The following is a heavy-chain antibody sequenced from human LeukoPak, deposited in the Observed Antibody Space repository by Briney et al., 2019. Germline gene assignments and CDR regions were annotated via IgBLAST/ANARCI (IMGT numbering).Heavy chain of an antibody. D-gene: IGHD6-6*01. CDR2: IKQDGSEK. V-gene: IGHV3-7*01. CDR3: ARAGYSSSSVNY. CDR1: GFTFRSYW. Sequence: PGGSLRLSCAASGFTFRSYWMSWVRQAPGKGLEWVANIKQDGSEKYYVDSVKGRFTISRDNAKNSLYLQMNSLRAEDTAVYYCARAGYSSSSVNYWGQGTLVTVSS. J-gene: IGHJ4*02.